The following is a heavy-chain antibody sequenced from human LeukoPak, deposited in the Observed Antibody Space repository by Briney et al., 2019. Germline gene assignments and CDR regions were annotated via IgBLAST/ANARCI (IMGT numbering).Heavy chain of an antibody. D-gene: IGHD2-15*01. Sequence: SETLSLTCTVSGGSISSYYWSWIRQPPAKGLEWIGYINYSGGTNYNPSLTSRLTISVDKSKNQFSLMLSSVTAADSAVYYGARSPTGGSPFFDYWGQGTLVTVSS. J-gene: IGHJ4*02. CDR3: ARSPTGGSPFFDY. CDR1: GGSISSYY. V-gene: IGHV4-59*01. CDR2: INYSGGT.